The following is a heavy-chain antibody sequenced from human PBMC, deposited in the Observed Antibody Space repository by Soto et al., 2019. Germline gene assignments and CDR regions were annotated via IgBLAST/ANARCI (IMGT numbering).Heavy chain of an antibody. J-gene: IGHJ4*02. Sequence: GFTFSDYYMSWIRQAPGKGLEWVSYISSSGSTIYYADSVKGRFTISRDNAKNSLYLQMNSLRAEDTAVYYCARDSSSSLYFDYWGQGTLVTVS. CDR2: ISSSGSTI. CDR1: GFTFSDYY. V-gene: IGHV3-11*01. CDR3: ARDSSSSLYFDY. D-gene: IGHD6-6*01.